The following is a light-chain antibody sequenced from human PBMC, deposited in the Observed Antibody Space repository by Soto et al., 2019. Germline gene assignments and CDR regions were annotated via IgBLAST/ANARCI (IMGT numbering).Light chain of an antibody. CDR1: QSFSSW. Sequence: DIQMTQSPSTLSASVGDRVTITCRASQSFSSWLAWYQQKPGKAPKLLIYDVSTLQSGVPSRFSGGGSGTEFTLTISSLQPDDFATYYCQQYDTYPWTFGKGTKVEIK. J-gene: IGKJ1*01. CDR2: DVS. V-gene: IGKV1-5*01. CDR3: QQYDTYPWT.